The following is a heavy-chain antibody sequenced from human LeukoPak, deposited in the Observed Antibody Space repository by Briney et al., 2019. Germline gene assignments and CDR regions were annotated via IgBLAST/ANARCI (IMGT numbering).Heavy chain of an antibody. D-gene: IGHD3-22*01. Sequence: PGGSLRLSCAASGFTFSNYGMHWVRQGPGKGLEWVAFIRYDGNNKHYADSVKGRFTISRDNSKNTLYLQMNSLRAEDTAVYYCAKGGFTMIVVVITHFDYWGQGTLVTVSS. CDR3: AKGGFTMIVVVITHFDY. CDR1: GFTFSNYG. V-gene: IGHV3-30*02. CDR2: IRYDGNNK. J-gene: IGHJ4*02.